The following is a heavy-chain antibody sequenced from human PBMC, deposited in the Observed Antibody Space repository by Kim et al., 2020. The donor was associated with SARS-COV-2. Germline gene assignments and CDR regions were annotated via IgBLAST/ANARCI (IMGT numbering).Heavy chain of an antibody. J-gene: IGHJ5*02. V-gene: IGHV4-39*01. CDR3: TRKTRRATVDH. D-gene: IGHD1-26*01. CDR1: GDSMKSDLYY. Sequence: SETLSLTCTVSGDSMKSDLYYWGRIRQPPGKGLEWIGSIYYTGRSHYNPSVQSRVTISVDTSSKQFSLKVASVTAADTGVYYCTRKTRRATVDHWGQGSLVTVSS. CDR2: IYYTGRS.